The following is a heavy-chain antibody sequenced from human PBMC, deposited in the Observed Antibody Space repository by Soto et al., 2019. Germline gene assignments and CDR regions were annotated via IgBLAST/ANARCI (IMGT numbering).Heavy chain of an antibody. CDR1: GYTFTSYA. CDR2: INAGNGNT. CDR3: ARVGGWYVPDY. J-gene: IGHJ4*02. Sequence: GASVKVSCKASGYTFTSYAMHWVRQAPGQRLERMGWINAGNGNTKYSQKFQGRVTITRDTSASTAYMELSSLRSEDTAVYYCARVGGWYVPDYWGQGTLVTVSS. V-gene: IGHV1-3*01. D-gene: IGHD6-19*01.